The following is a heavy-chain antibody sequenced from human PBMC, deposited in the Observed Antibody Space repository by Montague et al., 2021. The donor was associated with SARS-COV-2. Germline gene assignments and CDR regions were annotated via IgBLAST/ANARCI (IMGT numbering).Heavy chain of an antibody. D-gene: IGHD1-14*01. CDR2: FFYGGFT. J-gene: IGHJ4*01. CDR1: GFSITSSLYS. Sequence: SETLSLTCTVSGFSITSSLYSWVWLRQAPGKDLVWIGSFFYGGFTYYNPSLKSRVTISADTSKNQFSLRLTSVTAAGTAVYYCARRRNPDYWGHGTLVTVSS. CDR3: ARRRNPDY. V-gene: IGHV4-39*01.